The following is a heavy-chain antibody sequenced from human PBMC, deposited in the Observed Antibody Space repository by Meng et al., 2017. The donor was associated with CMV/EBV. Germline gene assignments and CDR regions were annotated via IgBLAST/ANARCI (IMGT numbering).Heavy chain of an antibody. CDR1: GFNFSDYS. CDR3: ARTNGYLPSYFDY. CDR2: ISSSSTYI. V-gene: IGHV3-21*01. J-gene: IGHJ4*02. D-gene: IGHD5-24*01. Sequence: AASGFNFSDYSMNWVRQAPGKGLEWVSSISSSSTYIYYEDSVKGRFTISRNNAKDSLSLQMSSLRAEDTAMYYCARTNGYLPSYFDYWGQGTLVTVSS.